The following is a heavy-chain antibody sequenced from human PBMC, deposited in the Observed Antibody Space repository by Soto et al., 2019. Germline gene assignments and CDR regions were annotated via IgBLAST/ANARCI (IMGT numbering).Heavy chain of an antibody. CDR1: GGSISSGDYY. Sequence: PSETLSLTCTVSGGSISSGDYYWSWIRQPPGKGLEWIGYIYYSGSTYYNPSLKSRVTISVDTSKNQFSLKLSSVTAADTAVYYCARGTAMPESWFDPWGQGTLVTVSS. J-gene: IGHJ5*02. V-gene: IGHV4-30-4*01. CDR2: IYYSGST. CDR3: ARGTAMPESWFDP. D-gene: IGHD5-18*01.